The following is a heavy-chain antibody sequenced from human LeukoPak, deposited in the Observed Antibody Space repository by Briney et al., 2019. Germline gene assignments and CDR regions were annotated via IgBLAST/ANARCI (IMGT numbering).Heavy chain of an antibody. CDR3: ARETRGYSYGNFDY. CDR1: GFTFSSYS. CDR2: ISSSSSYI. V-gene: IGHV3-21*01. Sequence: NPGGSLRLSCAASGFTFSSYSMNWVRQAQGKGLEWVSSISSSSSYIYYADSVKGRFTISRDNAKNSLYLQMNSLRAEDTAVYYCARETRGYSYGNFDYWGQGTLVTVSS. D-gene: IGHD5-18*01. J-gene: IGHJ4*02.